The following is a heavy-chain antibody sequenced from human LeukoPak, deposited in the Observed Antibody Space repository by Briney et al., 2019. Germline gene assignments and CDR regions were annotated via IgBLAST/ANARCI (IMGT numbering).Heavy chain of an antibody. Sequence: SETLSLTCTVSGGSISNYYWSWVRQPPGKGLEWIGYIYDRLRTSYNPSLKSRVTISVDTSKNQFSLELRSVTAADTAVYYCARDFSSSSGGYYFDSWGQGTLVTVSS. CDR1: GGSISNYY. CDR2: IYDRLRT. D-gene: IGHD6-6*01. J-gene: IGHJ4*02. CDR3: ARDFSSSSGGYYFDS. V-gene: IGHV4-59*12.